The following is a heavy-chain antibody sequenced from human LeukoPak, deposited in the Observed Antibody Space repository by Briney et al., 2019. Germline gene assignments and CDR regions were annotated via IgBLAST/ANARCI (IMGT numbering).Heavy chain of an antibody. D-gene: IGHD6-13*01. Sequence: GASVNVSCKASGYTFTIYYMHWVRQAPGQGLEWMGIINPSGGSTSYAQKFQGRVTMTRDTSTSTVYMELSSLRSEDTAVYYCAKDSLPLVAAAALVYWGQGTLVTVSS. CDR2: INPSGGST. CDR3: AKDSLPLVAAAALVY. J-gene: IGHJ4*02. V-gene: IGHV1-46*01. CDR1: GYTFTIYY.